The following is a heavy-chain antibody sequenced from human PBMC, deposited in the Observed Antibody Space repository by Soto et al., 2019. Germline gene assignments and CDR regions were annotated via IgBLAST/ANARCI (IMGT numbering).Heavy chain of an antibody. Sequence: QLLESGPGLVKPSETLSLTCTVSGGSISSSSYYWGWIRQPPGKGLEWIGSIYYSGSTYYNPSLKSRVTISVDTSKNQFSLKLSSVTAADTAVYYCARAHLEYSRSNWFDPWGQGTLVTVSS. V-gene: IGHV4-39*01. CDR1: GGSISSSSYY. D-gene: IGHD6-6*01. CDR3: ARAHLEYSRSNWFDP. J-gene: IGHJ5*02. CDR2: IYYSGST.